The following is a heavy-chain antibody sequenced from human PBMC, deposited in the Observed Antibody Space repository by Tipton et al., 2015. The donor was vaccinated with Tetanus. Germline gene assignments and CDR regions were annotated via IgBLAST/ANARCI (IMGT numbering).Heavy chain of an antibody. D-gene: IGHD1-26*01. V-gene: IGHV6-1*01. CDR1: GDSVSSNSAA. Sequence: GLVKPSQTLSLTCALSGDSVSSNSAAWNWIRQSPSRGLEWLGRTYYRSKRYNDYAVSAKSRITINPDTSKNQFSLQLNSVTLEDTAVYYCARDHGRKSGSYFNWFDPWGQGTLVTVSS. CDR2: TYYRSKRYN. CDR3: ARDHGRKSGSYFNWFDP. J-gene: IGHJ5*02.